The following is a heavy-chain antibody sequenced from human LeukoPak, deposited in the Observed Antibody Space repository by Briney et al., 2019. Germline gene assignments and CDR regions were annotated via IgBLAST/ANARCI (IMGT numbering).Heavy chain of an antibody. Sequence: SETLSLTCTVSGGSISSSSSYWGWIRQPPGKGLEWIGSIYYSGSTYYNPSLKSRVTISVDTSKNQFSLKLSSVTAADTAVYYCARGLWFGDENPPYFDYWGQGTLVTVSS. CDR3: ARGLWFGDENPPYFDY. D-gene: IGHD3-10*01. CDR2: IYYSGST. J-gene: IGHJ4*02. CDR1: GGSISSSSSY. V-gene: IGHV4-39*01.